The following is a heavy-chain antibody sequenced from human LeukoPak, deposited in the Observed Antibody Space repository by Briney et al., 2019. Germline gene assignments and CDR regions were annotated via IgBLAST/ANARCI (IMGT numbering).Heavy chain of an antibody. CDR3: ASRSGRNYYGMDV. Sequence: SETLSLTCTVSGGSTSGFYWNWIRQPPGKGLEWIGFTYYSGSTSYNPSLKSRATIFVDTSKGQFSLTLTSVTAADTAVYYCASRSGRNYYGMDVWGQGTTVIVSS. D-gene: IGHD1-14*01. CDR2: TYYSGST. J-gene: IGHJ6*02. V-gene: IGHV4-59*01. CDR1: GGSTSGFY.